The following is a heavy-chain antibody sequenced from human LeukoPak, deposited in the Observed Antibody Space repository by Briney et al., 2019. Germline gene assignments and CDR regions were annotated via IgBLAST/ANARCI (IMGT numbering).Heavy chain of an antibody. CDR1: GGSITSYY. V-gene: IGHV4-59*01. CDR2: IYYSGTS. Sequence: SETLSLTCTVSGGSITSYYWSWIRQAPGMGLEWIGYIYYSGTSNYNPSLKSRVTISVDTSKNQFSLNLRSVTAADSAVYYCARDLGYCSTTNCHNYFAPWGQGTLVTVSS. J-gene: IGHJ5*02. D-gene: IGHD2-2*01. CDR3: ARDLGYCSTTNCHNYFAP.